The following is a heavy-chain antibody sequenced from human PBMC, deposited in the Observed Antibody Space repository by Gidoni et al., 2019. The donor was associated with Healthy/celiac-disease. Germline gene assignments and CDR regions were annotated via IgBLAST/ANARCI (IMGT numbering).Heavy chain of an antibody. CDR3: ARETYYYDSSGYYYVVDY. CDR1: GFTFSSYA. J-gene: IGHJ4*02. Sequence: QVQLVESGGGVVQPGRSLSLSCAASGFTFSSYAMHWVRQAPGKGLEWVAVISYDGSNKYYADSVKGRFTISRDNSKNTLYLQMNSLRAEDTAVYYCARETYYYDSSGYYYVVDYWGQGTLVTVSS. CDR2: ISYDGSNK. V-gene: IGHV3-30*04. D-gene: IGHD3-22*01.